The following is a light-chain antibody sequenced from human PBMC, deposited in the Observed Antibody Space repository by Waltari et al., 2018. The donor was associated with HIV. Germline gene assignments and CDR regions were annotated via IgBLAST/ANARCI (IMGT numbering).Light chain of an antibody. Sequence: QSVLTQPPSASGTPGQRVTISCSGTTSNIGRNTVNWYQQLPGTAPKLLIYSNNQRPSGVPDRFSGSKSGTTASLAISGLQSEDEADYYCAAWDDSLNGPYVFGTGTQVTVL. CDR1: TSNIGRNT. CDR3: AAWDDSLNGPYV. CDR2: SNN. V-gene: IGLV1-44*01. J-gene: IGLJ1*01.